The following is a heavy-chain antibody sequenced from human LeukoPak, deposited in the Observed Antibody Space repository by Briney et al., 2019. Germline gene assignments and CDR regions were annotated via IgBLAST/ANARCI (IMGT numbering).Heavy chain of an antibody. CDR3: ARILWFGELRFDY. D-gene: IGHD3-10*01. V-gene: IGHV5-51*01. J-gene: IGHJ4*02. CDR2: IYPGDSDT. CDR1: GYHFTSYW. Sequence: GESLKISCKGSGYHFTSYWIGWVRQMPGKGLEWMGIIYPGDSDTRYSPSFQGKITISADKSISTAYLQWSSLKASDTAMYYCARILWFGELRFDYWGQGTLVTVSS.